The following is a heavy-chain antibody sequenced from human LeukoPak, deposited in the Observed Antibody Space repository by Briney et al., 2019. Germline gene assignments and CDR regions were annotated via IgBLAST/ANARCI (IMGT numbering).Heavy chain of an antibody. CDR1: GGTFTKYV. D-gene: IGHD2-21*01. CDR2: FIPVHDTA. Sequence: SVKVSCKASGGTFTKYVTSWVREAPGQGLEWMGRFIPVHDTANYAHKFQGGVILTADKSTSTAYMELTSLRSEDTAVYYCAMLGVIPDWGQGTLITVSS. V-gene: IGHV1-69*04. CDR3: AMLGVIPD. J-gene: IGHJ1*01.